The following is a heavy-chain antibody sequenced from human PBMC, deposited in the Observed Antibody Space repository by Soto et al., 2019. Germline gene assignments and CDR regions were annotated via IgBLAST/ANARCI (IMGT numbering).Heavy chain of an antibody. D-gene: IGHD1-26*01. J-gene: IGHJ4*02. V-gene: IGHV3-23*01. CDR3: AKGQKWELPLDY. CDR1: GFTFSSYA. Sequence: GGSLRLSCAASGFTFSSYAMSWVRQAPGKGLEWVSAISDSGSKTYYAVSVKGRFIISRDNSRNTLYLQMNSLSAEDAAVYSCAKGQKWELPLDYWGQGALVTV. CDR2: ISDSGSKT.